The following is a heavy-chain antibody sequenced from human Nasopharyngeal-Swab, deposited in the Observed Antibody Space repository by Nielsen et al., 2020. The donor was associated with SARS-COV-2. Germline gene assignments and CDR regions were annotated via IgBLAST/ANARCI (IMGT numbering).Heavy chain of an antibody. CDR1: GYTFSIYG. V-gene: IGHV1-69*04. J-gene: IGHJ5*02. CDR2: IIPILGIP. Sequence: SVKVSCKASGYTFSIYGVTWVRQAPGQGLEWMGRIIPILGIPNYAQKFQGRLTITADTSTTTAYMELSSLRSEDTAVYYCASPVEMSTTWGQGTLVTVSS. D-gene: IGHD5-24*01. CDR3: ASPVEMSTT.